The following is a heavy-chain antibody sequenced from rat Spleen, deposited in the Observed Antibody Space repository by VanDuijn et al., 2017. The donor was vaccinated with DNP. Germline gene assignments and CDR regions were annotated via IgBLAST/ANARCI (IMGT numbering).Heavy chain of an antibody. J-gene: IGHJ3*01. V-gene: IGHV5S10*01. CDR3: SRRGDKGLFAY. Sequence: EVQLVESGGGLVQSGRSLKVSCAASGFTFSDYNMAWVRQAPKKGLEWVATITYDGSRTYFRGSVKGRFTISRDIAKSTLYLQMDSLRSEDTATYYCSRRGDKGLFAYWGQGTLVTVSS. CDR2: ITYDGSRT. CDR1: GFTFSDYN.